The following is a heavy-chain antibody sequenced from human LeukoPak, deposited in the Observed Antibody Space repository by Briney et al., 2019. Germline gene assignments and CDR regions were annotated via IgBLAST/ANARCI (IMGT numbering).Heavy chain of an antibody. CDR2: INIEGSDT. V-gene: IGHV3-74*01. CDR3: ARDRSVTKGGFDS. J-gene: IGHJ4*02. CDR1: GFTYSNYW. Sequence: GGSLRLSCEASGFTYSNYWMHWVRQAPGKGLVWVSRINIEGSDTTYADSVKGRFTISRDNAKNTLYLQMNSLRVEDTAVYYCARDRSVTKGGFDSWGQGALVTVSS. D-gene: IGHD4-17*01.